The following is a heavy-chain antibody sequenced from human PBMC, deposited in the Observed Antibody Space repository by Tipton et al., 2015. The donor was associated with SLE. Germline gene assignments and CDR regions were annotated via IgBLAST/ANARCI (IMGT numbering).Heavy chain of an antibody. V-gene: IGHV5-51*01. CDR3: ARHYHIYSIYLMRAFDV. CDR2: IYPGDSDT. D-gene: IGHD4-11*01. CDR1: GYSFTNYW. J-gene: IGHJ3*01. Sequence: QLVQSGAEVKKPGESLKISCKGSGYSFTNYWIGWVRQMPGKGLEWMGIIYPGDSDTRYSPSFQGQVTISADKYVNTAYLQWCSFRSWYTVLYYCARHYHIYSIYLMRAFDVWGRVTIVTVSS.